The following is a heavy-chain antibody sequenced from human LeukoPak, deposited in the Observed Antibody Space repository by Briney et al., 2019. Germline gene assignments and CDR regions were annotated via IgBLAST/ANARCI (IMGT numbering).Heavy chain of an antibody. CDR1: GFSLSSNA. CDR2: VSGSGGST. CDR3: AKGWKGNLDY. Sequence: GASLRLSCAASGFSLSSNAMNWVRQAPGKGLEWVSAVSGSGGSTYYADSVKGRFTISRDNSKNTVYLPMNSLRAEDTALYYCAKGWKGNLDYWGQGTLVTVSS. J-gene: IGHJ4*02. V-gene: IGHV3-23*01. D-gene: IGHD1-14*01.